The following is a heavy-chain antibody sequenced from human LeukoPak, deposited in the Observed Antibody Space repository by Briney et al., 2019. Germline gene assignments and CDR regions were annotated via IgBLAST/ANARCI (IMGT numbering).Heavy chain of an antibody. CDR3: ARVEKGPYDYVWGSYTVAFDC. CDR2: INHSGST. CDR1: GGSFSGYY. Sequence: PSETLSLTCAVYGGSFSGYYWSWIRQPPGKGLEWIGEINHSGSTNYNPSLKSRVTISVDTSKNQFSLKLSSVTAADTAVYYCARVEKGPYDYVWGSYTVAFDCWGQGTLVTVSS. V-gene: IGHV4-34*01. D-gene: IGHD3-16*01. J-gene: IGHJ4*02.